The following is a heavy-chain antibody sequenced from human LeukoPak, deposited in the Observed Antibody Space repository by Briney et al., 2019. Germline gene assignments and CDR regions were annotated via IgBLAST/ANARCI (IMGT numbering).Heavy chain of an antibody. V-gene: IGHV4-61*02. Sequence: PSQTLSLTCTVSGGSISSGSYYWSWIRQPAGKGLEWIGRIYTSGSTNYNPSLKSRVTISVDTSKNQFSPKLSSVTATDTAVYYCASLPVDTAMGFDYWGQGTPVTVSS. CDR2: IYTSGST. CDR1: GGSISSGSYY. CDR3: ASLPVDTAMGFDY. J-gene: IGHJ4*02. D-gene: IGHD5-18*01.